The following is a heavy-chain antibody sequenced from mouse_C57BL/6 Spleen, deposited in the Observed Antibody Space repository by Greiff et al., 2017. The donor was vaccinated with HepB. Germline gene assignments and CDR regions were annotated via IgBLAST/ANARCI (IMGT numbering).Heavy chain of an antibody. Sequence: VQLQQSGPELVKPGASVKISCKASGYAFSSSWMNWVKQRPGKGLEWIGRIYPGDGDTNYNGKFKGKATLTADKSSSTAYMQLSSLTSEDFAVYFCARPITTVVAKGYAMDYWGQGTSVTVSS. D-gene: IGHD1-1*01. CDR1: GYAFSSSW. CDR3: ARPITTVVAKGYAMDY. V-gene: IGHV1-82*01. CDR2: IYPGDGDT. J-gene: IGHJ4*01.